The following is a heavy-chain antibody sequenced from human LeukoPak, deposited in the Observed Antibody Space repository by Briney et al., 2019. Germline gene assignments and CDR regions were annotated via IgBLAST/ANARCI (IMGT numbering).Heavy chain of an antibody. CDR1: GGSISSSSYY. D-gene: IGHD6-13*01. J-gene: IGHJ4*02. CDR2: IYYSGST. CDR3: ARHDPIAAAGYLGGLIDY. Sequence: PSETLSLTCTVSGGSISSSSYYWGWIRQPPGKGLEWIGSIYYSGSTNYNPSLKSRVTISVDTSKNQFSLKLSSVTAADTAVYYCARHDPIAAAGYLGGLIDYWGQGTLVTVSS. V-gene: IGHV4-39*01.